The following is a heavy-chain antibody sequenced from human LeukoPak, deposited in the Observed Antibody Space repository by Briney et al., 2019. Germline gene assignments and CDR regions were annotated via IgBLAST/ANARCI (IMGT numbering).Heavy chain of an antibody. CDR2: ISSDGTNK. CDR3: ARDRSQEFDP. Sequence: GGSLRLSCAASRSTFRNYAMHWVRQAPGKGLEWVAVISSDGTNKDYADSVKGRFSISRDNSKNTLYLQMNRLRADDTAVYYCARDRSQEFDPWGQGTLVTVSS. J-gene: IGHJ5*02. D-gene: IGHD3-10*01. CDR1: RSTFRNYA. V-gene: IGHV3-30*04.